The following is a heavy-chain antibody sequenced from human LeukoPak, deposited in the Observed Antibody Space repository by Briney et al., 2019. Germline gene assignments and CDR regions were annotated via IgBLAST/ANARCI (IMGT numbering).Heavy chain of an antibody. CDR1: GFTFSSYA. Sequence: GGSLRLSCAASGFTFSSYAMSWVRQAPGKGLEWVSAISGSGGSTYYADSVKGRFTISRDNSKNTLYLQMNSLRAEDTAVYYCARPMSSSSQLGFDYWGQGTLVTVSS. V-gene: IGHV3-23*01. J-gene: IGHJ4*02. CDR2: ISGSGGST. D-gene: IGHD6-6*01. CDR3: ARPMSSSSQLGFDY.